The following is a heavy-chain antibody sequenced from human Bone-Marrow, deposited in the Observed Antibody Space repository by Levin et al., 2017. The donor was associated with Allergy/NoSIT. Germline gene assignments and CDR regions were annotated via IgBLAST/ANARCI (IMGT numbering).Heavy chain of an antibody. CDR1: GFTFSSNA. D-gene: IGHD1-7*01. CDR3: IIGYNWNYEGT. Sequence: PGGSLRLSCAASGFTFSSNAMSWVRQPPGRGLEWVSGISSSGGSTFDADSVTGRFTISRDNSKNTLYLQMSSLRVEDTAAYYCIIGYNWNYEGTWGQGTRVTVSS. J-gene: IGHJ4*02. CDR2: ISSSGGST. V-gene: IGHV3-23*01.